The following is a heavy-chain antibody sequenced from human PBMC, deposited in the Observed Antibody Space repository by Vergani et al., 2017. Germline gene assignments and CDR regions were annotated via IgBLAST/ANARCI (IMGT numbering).Heavy chain of an antibody. D-gene: IGHD5-18*01. Sequence: QVQLVQSGAEVKKPGASVKVSCKASGYTFTSYDINWVRQATGQGLEWMGWMNPNRGNTGYAQKLQGRVTMTRNTSIRTAYMELSSLRSEDTAVYYCARFRVDTAMVLSDYWGQGTLVTVSS. J-gene: IGHJ4*02. V-gene: IGHV1-8*01. CDR3: ARFRVDTAMVLSDY. CDR1: GYTFTSYD. CDR2: MNPNRGNT.